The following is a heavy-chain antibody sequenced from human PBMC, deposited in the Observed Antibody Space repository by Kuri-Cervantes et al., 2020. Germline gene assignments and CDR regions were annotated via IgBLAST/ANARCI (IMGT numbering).Heavy chain of an antibody. CDR3: ARGRQNYYYYMDV. J-gene: IGHJ6*03. Sequence: GSLRLSCAVSGFSINSGFYWGWVRQPPGKGLEWIGNIHHRGNINYNPSLKSRVTILVDASKNQFSLRLSSVTAADTAVYYCARGRQNYYYYMDVWGKGTTVTVSS. CDR2: IHHRGNI. CDR1: GFSINSGFY. V-gene: IGHV4-38-2*01.